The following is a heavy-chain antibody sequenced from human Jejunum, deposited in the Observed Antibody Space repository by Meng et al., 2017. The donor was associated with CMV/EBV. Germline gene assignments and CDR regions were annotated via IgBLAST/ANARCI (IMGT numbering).Heavy chain of an antibody. CDR2: IYESGST. V-gene: IGHV4-30-4*01. J-gene: IGHJ4*02. CDR3: AREGTNSYYFDY. D-gene: IGHD1-14*01. Sequence: QAQLQESGPGLVKPSQTLSLTCGVSGDSISSGDSYWSWIRQPPGKGLEWIGYIYESGSTSYNPSLESRVTISVDTSKNQFSLKVMSVTAADTAVYYCAREGTNSYYFDYWGQGTLVTVSS. CDR1: GDSISSGDSY.